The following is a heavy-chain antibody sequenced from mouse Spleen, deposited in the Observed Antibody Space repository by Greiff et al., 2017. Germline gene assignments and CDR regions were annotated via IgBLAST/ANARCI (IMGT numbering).Heavy chain of an antibody. J-gene: IGHJ2*01. CDR2: IWTGGGT. D-gene: IGHD1-1*01. CDR3: AIIYYYGSRYFDY. Sequence: VMLVESGPGLVAPSQSLSITCTVSGFSLTSYAISWVRQPPGKGLEWLGVIWTGGGTNYNSALKSRLSISKDNSKSQVFLKMNSLRTDDTARYYCAIIYYYGSRYFDYWGQGTTLTVSS. CDR1: GFSLTSYA. V-gene: IGHV2-9-1*01.